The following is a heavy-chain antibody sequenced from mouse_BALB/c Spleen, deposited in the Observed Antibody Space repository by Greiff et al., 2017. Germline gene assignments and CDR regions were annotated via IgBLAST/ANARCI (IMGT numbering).Heavy chain of an antibody. J-gene: IGHJ2*01. CDR3: ARYEGDY. CDR2: INPSNGRT. Sequence: VQLKQPGAELVKPGASVKLSCKASGYTFTSYWMHWVKQRPGQGLEWIGEINPSNGRTNYNEKFKSKATLTVDKSSSTAYMQLSSLTSEDSAVYYCARYEGDYWGQGTTLTVSS. D-gene: IGHD2-12*01. CDR1: GYTFTSYW. V-gene: IGHV1S81*02.